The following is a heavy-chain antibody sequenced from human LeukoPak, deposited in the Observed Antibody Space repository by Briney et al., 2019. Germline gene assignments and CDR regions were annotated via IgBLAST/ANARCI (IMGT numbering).Heavy chain of an antibody. CDR3: ASLWYSSGWYGDY. CDR1: GITFSSYA. Sequence: GGSLRLSCAASGITFSSYAMSWVRQAPGKGLEWVSAIGGSGGSTYYADSVKGRFTISRDNAKNSLYLQMNSLRAEDTAVYYCASLWYSSGWYGDYWGQGTLVTVSS. J-gene: IGHJ4*02. CDR2: IGGSGGST. D-gene: IGHD6-19*01. V-gene: IGHV3-23*01.